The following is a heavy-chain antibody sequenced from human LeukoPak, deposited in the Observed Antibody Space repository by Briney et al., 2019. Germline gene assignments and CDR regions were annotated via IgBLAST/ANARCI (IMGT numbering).Heavy chain of an antibody. CDR2: IYYSRST. CDR1: GGSISSYY. V-gene: IGHV4-59*01. J-gene: IGHJ3*02. D-gene: IGHD2-2*01. Sequence: LPEPLSLTCTVSGGSISSYYWTWLRQPPGKGLEWFGFIYYSRSTNYTPPLKSRITISVDTSKNQFSLNLSSVTAADTAVYYCARGPPGKENAFDIWGQGTMVTVSS. CDR3: ARGPPGKENAFDI.